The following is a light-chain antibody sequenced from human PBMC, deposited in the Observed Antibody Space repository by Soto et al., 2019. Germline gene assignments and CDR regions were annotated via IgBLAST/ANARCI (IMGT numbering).Light chain of an antibody. CDR1: QSISSW. J-gene: IGKJ2*01. Sequence: DIQMTQSPSTLSASVGDRVTITCRASQSISSWLAWYQQKPGKAPKILIYDASSLESGVPSRFSGSGSGTEFSLTFSSLQPDDFATYYCQQYNSYLMYTFGQGTKLEIK. V-gene: IGKV1-5*01. CDR2: DAS. CDR3: QQYNSYLMYT.